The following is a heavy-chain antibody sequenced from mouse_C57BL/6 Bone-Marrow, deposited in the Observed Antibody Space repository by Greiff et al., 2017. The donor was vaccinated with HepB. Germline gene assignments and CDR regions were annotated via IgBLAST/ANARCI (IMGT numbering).Heavy chain of an antibody. CDR3: ARYMTSYYFDY. CDR1: GYTFTSYW. D-gene: IGHD1-3*01. J-gene: IGHJ2*01. CDR2: IDPSDSYT. V-gene: IGHV1-69*01. Sequence: QVQLKQPGAELVMPGASVKLSCKASGYTFTSYWMHWVKQRPGQGLEWIGEIDPSDSYTNYNQKFKGKSTLTVDKSSSTAYMQLSSLTSEDSAVYYCARYMTSYYFDYWGQGTTLTVSS.